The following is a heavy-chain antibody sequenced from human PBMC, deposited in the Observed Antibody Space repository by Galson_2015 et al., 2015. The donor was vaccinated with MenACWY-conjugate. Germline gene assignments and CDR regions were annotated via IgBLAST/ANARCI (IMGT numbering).Heavy chain of an antibody. CDR1: GFTFSSYT. D-gene: IGHD2-15*01. J-gene: IGHJ4*02. V-gene: IGHV3-48*04. Sequence: SPRLSCAASGFTFSSYTMNWVRQAPGKGLEWVSYISSSSSTIYYADSVKGRFTISRDNAKNSLYLQMNSLRAEDTAVYYCARDRTVVVVAARLTAIDCWGQGTLVTVSS. CDR3: ARDRTVVVVAARLTAIDC. CDR2: ISSSSSTI.